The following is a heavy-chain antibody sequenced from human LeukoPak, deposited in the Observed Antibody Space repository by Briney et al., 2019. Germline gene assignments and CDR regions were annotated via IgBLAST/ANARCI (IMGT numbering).Heavy chain of an antibody. CDR1: GGTFSSYT. V-gene: IGHV1-69*13. J-gene: IGHJ4*02. Sequence: SVKVSCKAFGGTFSSYTISWVRQAPGQGPDWMGGITPILGTSNKAQKFQGRVTITADESTSTAYMELSSLRSEDTAVYYCARNVRDTGTFDNWGQGTLVTVSS. CDR2: ITPILGTS. D-gene: IGHD5-18*01. CDR3: ARNVRDTGTFDN.